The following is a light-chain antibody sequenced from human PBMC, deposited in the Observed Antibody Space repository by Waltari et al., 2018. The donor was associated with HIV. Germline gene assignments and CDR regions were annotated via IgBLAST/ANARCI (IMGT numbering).Light chain of an antibody. CDR1: ISNIGSKT. V-gene: IGLV1-44*01. Sequence: QSVLTQSPSASGTPGQRVIISCSGTISNIGSKTVNWYRQLPGTAPKLLIYRDVKRPPGAPDRFSGSKSGTSASRAISGLQSEDEADYYCAAWDDSLNSYVFGPGTKVTVL. CDR3: AAWDDSLNSYV. CDR2: RDV. J-gene: IGLJ1*01.